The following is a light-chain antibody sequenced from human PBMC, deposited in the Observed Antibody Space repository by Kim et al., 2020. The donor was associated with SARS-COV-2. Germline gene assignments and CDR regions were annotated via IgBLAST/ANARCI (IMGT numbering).Light chain of an antibody. CDR2: AAS. V-gene: IGKV1-12*01. CDR3: QHANSFPLN. CDR1: QYIDRY. J-gene: IGKJ5*01. Sequence: DIQMTQSPSSVSASVGDRVTVTCRASQYIDRYLAWYQQKPGKPPKLLIYAASSLQSGVPSRFSGSGSGTDFTLTISSLQPEDFATYFCQHANSFPLNVGQGTRLEIK.